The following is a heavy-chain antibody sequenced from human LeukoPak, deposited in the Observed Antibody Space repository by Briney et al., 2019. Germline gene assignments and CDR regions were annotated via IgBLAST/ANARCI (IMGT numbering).Heavy chain of an antibody. J-gene: IGHJ4*02. Sequence: GGSLRLSCAASGFTFSSYWMSWVRQAPGKGLEWVANIKQGGSEKYYVDSVKGRFTISRDNAKNSLYLQMNSLRAEDTAVYYCARDWGSYCSSTSCYTRLTYYFDYWGQGTLVTVSS. CDR3: ARDWGSYCSSTSCYTRLTYYFDY. D-gene: IGHD2-2*02. CDR1: GFTFSSYW. V-gene: IGHV3-7*01. CDR2: IKQGGSEK.